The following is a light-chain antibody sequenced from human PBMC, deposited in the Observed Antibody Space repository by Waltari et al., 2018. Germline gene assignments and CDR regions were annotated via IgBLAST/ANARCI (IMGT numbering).Light chain of an antibody. CDR2: SAS. CDR1: QSISNW. CDR3: QQYKSYPLAS. Sequence: TQSPSPLSASVGDRVNIPCRSSQSISNWLAWYQQSPGKPPKLPQCSASPFERAAPSSFIGSESEAEVAHTSRSLQADYFTSYFCQQYKSYPLASFSDGTKLEI. V-gene: IGKV1-5*01. J-gene: IGKJ2*03.